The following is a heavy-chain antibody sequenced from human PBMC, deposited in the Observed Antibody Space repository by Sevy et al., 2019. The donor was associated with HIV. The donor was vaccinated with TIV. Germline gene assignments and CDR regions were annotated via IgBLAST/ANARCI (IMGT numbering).Heavy chain of an antibody. D-gene: IGHD5-18*01. CDR3: AKGVGLGGYTVGHFDY. J-gene: IGHJ4*02. CDR1: GFTFGSSA. CDR2: ISGSGLNI. Sequence: GGSLRLSCAASGFTFGSSAMSWVRQAPGKGLEWVSGISGSGLNIKFADSVKGRFTIFRDNSKNTLYLQMSSLRTEDSAVYYCAKGVGLGGYTVGHFDYWGQGTLVTVSS. V-gene: IGHV3-23*01.